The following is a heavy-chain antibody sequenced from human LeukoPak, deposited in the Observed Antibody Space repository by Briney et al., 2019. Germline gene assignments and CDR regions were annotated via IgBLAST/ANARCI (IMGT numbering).Heavy chain of an antibody. Sequence: PSETLSLTCTVSGGSISSSSYYWGWIRQPPGKGREWIGSIYYSGSTYYNPSLKSRVTISVDTSKNQFSLKLSSVTAADTAVYYCARHQPYCSSTSCYDLDAFDIWGQGTMVTVSS. CDR2: IYYSGST. J-gene: IGHJ3*02. CDR1: GGSISSSSYY. CDR3: ARHQPYCSSTSCYDLDAFDI. D-gene: IGHD2-2*01. V-gene: IGHV4-39*01.